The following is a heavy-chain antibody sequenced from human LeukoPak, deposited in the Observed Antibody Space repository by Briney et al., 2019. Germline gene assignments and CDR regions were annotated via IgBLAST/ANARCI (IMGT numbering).Heavy chain of an antibody. CDR2: IYYSGST. D-gene: IGHD5-12*01. Sequence: SETLSLTCTVSGGSISSYYWSWIRQPPGKGLEWIGYIYYSGSTNYNPSLKSRVTISVDTSKNQFSLKLSSVTAADTAVYYCAGSYSGYDSEIFDYWGQGTLVTVSS. CDR1: GGSISSYY. CDR3: AGSYSGYDSEIFDY. V-gene: IGHV4-59*01. J-gene: IGHJ4*02.